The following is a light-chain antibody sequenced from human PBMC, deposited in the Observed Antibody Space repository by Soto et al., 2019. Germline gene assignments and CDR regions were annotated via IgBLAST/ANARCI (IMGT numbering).Light chain of an antibody. CDR3: QQSYSIQWT. Sequence: IHMTHSPSSLSASLGYRFTITFRASQSISSYLNWYQQKPGKAPKLLIYAASSLQSGVPSRFSGSGSGTDFTLTISSLQPEDFATYYCQQSYSIQWTFGQGTKVDNK. J-gene: IGKJ1*01. CDR2: AAS. V-gene: IGKV1-39*01. CDR1: QSISSY.